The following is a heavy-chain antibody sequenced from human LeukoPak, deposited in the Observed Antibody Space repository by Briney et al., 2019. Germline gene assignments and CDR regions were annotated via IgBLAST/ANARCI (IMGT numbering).Heavy chain of an antibody. CDR2: ISYDGSNK. J-gene: IGHJ4*02. CDR3: AKDTRPYSYGPSARLDY. Sequence: GGSLRLSCAASGFTFSSYGMHWVRQAPGKGLEWVAVISYDGSNKYYADSVKGRFTISRDNSKNTLYLQMNSLRAEDTAVYYCAKDTRPYSYGPSARLDYWGQGTLVTVSS. V-gene: IGHV3-30*18. D-gene: IGHD5-18*01. CDR1: GFTFSSYG.